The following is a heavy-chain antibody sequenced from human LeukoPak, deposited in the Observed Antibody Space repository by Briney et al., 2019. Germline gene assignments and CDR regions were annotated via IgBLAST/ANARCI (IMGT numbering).Heavy chain of an antibody. CDR1: AGSLSGYY. D-gene: IGHD6-13*01. CDR3: ARARTAAVPYYYYYMDV. V-gene: IGHV4-34*01. J-gene: IGHJ6*03. Sequence: SETLSLTCAVYAGSLSGYYWSWIRQPPGKGLEWIGEINHSGSTNYNPSLKSRVTISVDTSKNQFSLKLSSVTAADTAVYYCARARTAAVPYYYYYMDVWGKGTTVTVSS. CDR2: INHSGST.